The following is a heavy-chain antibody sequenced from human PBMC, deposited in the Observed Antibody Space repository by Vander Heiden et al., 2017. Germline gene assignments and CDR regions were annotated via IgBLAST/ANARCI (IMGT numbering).Heavy chain of an antibody. CDR2: IYGGGST. CDR1: GFTVSVKY. J-gene: IGHJ3*02. D-gene: IGHD3-22*01. CDR3: ARPHSSATPYAFDI. V-gene: IGHV3-53*01. Sequence: EVQLVESGGGLIQPGGSLTLSCAASGFTVSVKYRTWVRQAPGKGLVWVSVIYGGGSTYYADSVKGRFTISRDNSKNTLYLQMNSLRAEDTAVYYCARPHSSATPYAFDIWGQGTMVTVSS.